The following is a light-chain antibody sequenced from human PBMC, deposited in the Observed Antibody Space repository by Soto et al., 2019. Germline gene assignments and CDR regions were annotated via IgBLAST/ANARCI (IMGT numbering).Light chain of an antibody. CDR3: QKYDNWPRT. J-gene: IGKJ1*01. Sequence: EIVLTQSPGTLSLSPGERATLSCRASQSVSNNYLAWYQQKPGQAPRLLIYGASNRATGVPARFSGSGSGTEFTLTISSLQSEDFAVYYCQKYDNWPRTFGQGTKVDIK. CDR1: QSVSNN. CDR2: GAS. V-gene: IGKV3-15*01.